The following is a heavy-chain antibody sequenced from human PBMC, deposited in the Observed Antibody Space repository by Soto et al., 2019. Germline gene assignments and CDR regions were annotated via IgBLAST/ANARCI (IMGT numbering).Heavy chain of an antibody. CDR1: GFSFGDYS. D-gene: IGHD3-10*01. CDR2: VRSKDYGGTT. CDR3: VRDRPVFLWFGDLF. Sequence: PGGSLRLSCTGSGFSFGDYSMSWFRQAPGGGLEWIGFVRSKDYGGTTEYAASVKGRFTISRDDSKTIVYLQMNSLKTEDTAVYYCVRDRPVFLWFGDLFWGQGTPVTVSS. J-gene: IGHJ4*02. V-gene: IGHV3-49*03.